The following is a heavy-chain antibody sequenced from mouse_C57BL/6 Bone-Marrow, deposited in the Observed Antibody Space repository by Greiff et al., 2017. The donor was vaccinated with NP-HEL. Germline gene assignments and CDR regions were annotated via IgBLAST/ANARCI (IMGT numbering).Heavy chain of an antibody. CDR1: GYAFSSSW. Sequence: VQLQQSGPELVKPGASVKISCKASGYAFSSSWMDWVKQRPGKGLEWIGRIYPGDGDTNYNGKFKGKATLTADKSSSTAYMQLSSLTSEDSAVYFCARWNYYGTDYYFDYWGQGTTLTVSS. CDR2: IYPGDGDT. CDR3: ARWNYYGTDYYFDY. D-gene: IGHD1-1*01. J-gene: IGHJ2*01. V-gene: IGHV1-82*01.